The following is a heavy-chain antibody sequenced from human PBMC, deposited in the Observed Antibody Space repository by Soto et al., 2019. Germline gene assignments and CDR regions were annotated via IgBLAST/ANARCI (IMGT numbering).Heavy chain of an antibody. Sequence: AAVKVSCKASGYTFTSYAMHWVRQAPGQRLEWMGWINAGNGNTKYSQKFQGRVTITRDTSASTAYMELSSLRSEDTAVYYCARSIVVVTALDYWGQGTLVTVSS. J-gene: IGHJ4*02. CDR1: GYTFTSYA. CDR2: INAGNGNT. D-gene: IGHD2-21*02. V-gene: IGHV1-3*01. CDR3: ARSIVVVTALDY.